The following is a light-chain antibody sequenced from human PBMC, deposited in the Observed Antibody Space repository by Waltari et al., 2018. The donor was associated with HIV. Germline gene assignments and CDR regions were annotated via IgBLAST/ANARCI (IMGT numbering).Light chain of an antibody. Sequence: QSVLTQPPSASGTPGQRVTISCSGSSSNIGGNFVYWSRQLPGTAPKLLIYRDNQRPAGVPDRFSGSKSGTSASLAISGLRSEDEADYYCAAWDDSLTGVVFGGGTKLTVL. V-gene: IGLV1-47*01. CDR3: AAWDDSLTGVV. CDR1: SSNIGGNF. J-gene: IGLJ2*01. CDR2: RDN.